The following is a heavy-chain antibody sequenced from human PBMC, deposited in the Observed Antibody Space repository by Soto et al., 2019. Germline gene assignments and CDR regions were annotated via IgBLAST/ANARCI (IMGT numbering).Heavy chain of an antibody. CDR1: GGNFNTFG. D-gene: IGHD3-16*01. J-gene: IGHJ4*02. CDR2: IIPFFGTA. Sequence: QVQLVQSGAEVKKTGSSVKVSCKASGGNFNTFGFSWVRQAPGQGLEWMGGIIPFFGTAKYSQKFEDKITITADESTNTVYMDLRSLTFEDTAIYYCARSAPMEAGYKYYYDFWGQGALITVSS. CDR3: ARSAPMEAGYKYYYDF. V-gene: IGHV1-69*01.